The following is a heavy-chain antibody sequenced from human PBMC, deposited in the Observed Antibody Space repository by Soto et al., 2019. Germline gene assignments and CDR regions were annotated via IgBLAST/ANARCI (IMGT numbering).Heavy chain of an antibody. J-gene: IGHJ6*02. CDR2: IYYSGST. Sequence: SETLSLTCTVSGGSISSGGYYWSCIRQHPGKGLEWIGYIYYSGSTYYNPSLKSRVTISVDTSKNQFSLKLSSVTAADTAVYYCARDWAAYYDFWSALGVDVWGHGTTVTVSS. CDR3: ARDWAAYYDFWSALGVDV. CDR1: GGSISSGGYY. D-gene: IGHD3-3*01. V-gene: IGHV4-31*03.